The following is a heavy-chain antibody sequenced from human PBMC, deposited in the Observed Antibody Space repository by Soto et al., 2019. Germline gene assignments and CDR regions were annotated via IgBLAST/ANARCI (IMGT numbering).Heavy chain of an antibody. Sequence: EVQLVESGGGLVQPGRSLRLSCAASGFTFDDYAMHWVRQAPGKGLEWVSGISWNSGSIGYADSVKGRFNISRDNAKNSLYLQMNSLRAEDTALYYCAKPHPLVPTGGYYFDYWGQGTLVTVSS. CDR2: ISWNSGSI. V-gene: IGHV3-9*01. CDR3: AKPHPLVPTGGYYFDY. J-gene: IGHJ4*02. D-gene: IGHD6-13*01. CDR1: GFTFDDYA.